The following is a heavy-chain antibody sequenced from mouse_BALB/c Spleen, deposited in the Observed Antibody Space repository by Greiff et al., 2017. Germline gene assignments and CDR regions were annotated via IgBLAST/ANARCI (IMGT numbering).Heavy chain of an antibody. V-gene: IGHV5-6-4*01. CDR1: GFTFSSYT. CDR3: TREGEDYPFAY. D-gene: IGHD2-4*01. Sequence: EVQLVESGGGLVKPGGSLKLSCAASGFTFSSYTMSWVRQTPEKRLEWVATISSGGSYTYYPDSVKGRFTISRDNAKNTLYLQMSSLKSEDTAMYYCTREGEDYPFAYWGQGTLVTVSA. J-gene: IGHJ3*01. CDR2: ISSGGSYT.